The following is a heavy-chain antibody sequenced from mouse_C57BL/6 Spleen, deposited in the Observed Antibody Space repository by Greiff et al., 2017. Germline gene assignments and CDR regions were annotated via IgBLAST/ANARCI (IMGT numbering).Heavy chain of an antibody. J-gene: IGHJ2*01. D-gene: IGHD2-1*01. CDR1: GYSITSGYD. Sequence: VQLQQSGPGMVKPSQSLSLTCTVTGYSITSGYDWHWIRHFPGNKLEWMGYISYSGSTNYNPSLKSRISITHDTSKNHFFLKLNSVTTEDTATYYCAGGNYYFDYWGQGTTLTVSS. V-gene: IGHV3-1*01. CDR2: ISYSGST. CDR3: AGGNYYFDY.